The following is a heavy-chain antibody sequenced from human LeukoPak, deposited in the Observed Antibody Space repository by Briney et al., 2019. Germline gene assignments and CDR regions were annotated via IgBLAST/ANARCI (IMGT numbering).Heavy chain of an antibody. Sequence: ASVKVSCKASGYTFTSYGISWVRQAPGQGLEWMGWISAYNGNTNYAQKLQGRVTMTTDTSTSTAYMELRSLRSDDPAVYYCARDSIFGVASHYYYGMDVWGQGTTVTVSS. V-gene: IGHV1-18*01. CDR1: GYTFTSYG. J-gene: IGHJ6*02. D-gene: IGHD3-3*01. CDR3: ARDSIFGVASHYYYGMDV. CDR2: ISAYNGNT.